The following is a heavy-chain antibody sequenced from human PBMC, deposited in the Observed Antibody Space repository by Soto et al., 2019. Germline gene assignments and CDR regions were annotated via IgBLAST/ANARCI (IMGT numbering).Heavy chain of an antibody. J-gene: IGHJ5*02. Sequence: ASVKVSCKASGITFSTYAIHWVPQAPGQRLEWMGWINAGNGNTRYSQKFQGRVTLTRDTSASTAYMDLSSLRSEDTAIYFCPRAISGYVTCGQGTLVTVS. D-gene: IGHD5-12*01. CDR1: GITFSTYA. CDR3: PRAISGYVT. V-gene: IGHV1-3*01. CDR2: INAGNGNT.